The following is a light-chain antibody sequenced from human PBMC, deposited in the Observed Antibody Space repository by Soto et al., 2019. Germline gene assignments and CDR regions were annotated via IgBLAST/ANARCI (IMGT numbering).Light chain of an antibody. Sequence: DIQMTQSPSTLSASVGDRVTITCRASQSISSWLAWYQQKPGKAPTLLIYKAASLESGVRSRFSGSGSVTEFTLTISGLELDYFETYYCQQSFTFGPGTKVDIK. V-gene: IGKV1-5*03. CDR3: QQSFT. J-gene: IGKJ3*01. CDR1: QSISSW. CDR2: KAA.